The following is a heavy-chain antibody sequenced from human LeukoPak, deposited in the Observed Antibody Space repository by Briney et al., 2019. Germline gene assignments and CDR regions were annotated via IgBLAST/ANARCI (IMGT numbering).Heavy chain of an antibody. D-gene: IGHD5-18*01. CDR1: GDSVSSNSAA. CDR2: TYYRSKWYN. J-gene: IGHJ6*03. CDR3: ARGRGYSFGRDYYMDV. Sequence: SQTLSLTCAISGDSVSSNSAAWNWIRQSPSRGLEWLGRTYYRSKWYNDYAVSVKSRITINPDTSKSQFSLQLNSVTPEDTAVYYCARGRGYSFGRDYYMDVWGKGATVTVSS. V-gene: IGHV6-1*01.